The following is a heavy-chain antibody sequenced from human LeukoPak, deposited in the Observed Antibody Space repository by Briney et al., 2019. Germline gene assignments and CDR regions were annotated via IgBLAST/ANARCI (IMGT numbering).Heavy chain of an antibody. CDR1: GYTFTSYG. D-gene: IGHD3-16*02. CDR3: ARDYVWGSYRLGFDY. V-gene: IGHV1-18*01. J-gene: IGHJ4*02. Sequence: GASVKVSFKASGYTFTSYGISWVRQAPGQGLEWMGWISAYNGNTNYAQKLQGRVTMTTDTSTSTAYMELRRLRSDDTAVYYCARDYVWGSYRLGFDYWGQGTLVTVSS. CDR2: ISAYNGNT.